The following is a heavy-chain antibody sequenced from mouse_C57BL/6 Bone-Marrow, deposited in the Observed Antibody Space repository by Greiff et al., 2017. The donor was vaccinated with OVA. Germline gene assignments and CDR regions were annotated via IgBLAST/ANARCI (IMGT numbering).Heavy chain of an antibody. CDR3: ARSTVRYFDG. CDR2: INPNNGGT. Sequence: VQLQQSGPELVKPGASVKMSCKASGYTFPDYNMHWVKQSPGKSLEWIGYINPNNGGTSYNQKFKGKATLTVNKSSSTAYMELRSLTSEDSAVYYCARSTVRYFDGWGTGTTVTVSS. J-gene: IGHJ1*03. V-gene: IGHV1-22*01. D-gene: IGHD1-1*01. CDR1: GYTFPDYN.